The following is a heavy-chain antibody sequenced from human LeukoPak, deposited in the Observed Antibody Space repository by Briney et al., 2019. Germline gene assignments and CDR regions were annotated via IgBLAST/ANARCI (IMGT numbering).Heavy chain of an antibody. Sequence: SETLSLTCTVSGGSISSGGYYWSGIRQHPGKGLEWIGYIYYSGSTYYNPSLKSRVTISVDTSKNQFSLKLSSVTAADTAVYYCARGGNGGFFDYWGQGTLVTVSS. CDR1: GGSISSGGYY. CDR2: IYYSGST. V-gene: IGHV4-31*03. J-gene: IGHJ4*02. CDR3: ARGGNGGFFDY. D-gene: IGHD2-15*01.